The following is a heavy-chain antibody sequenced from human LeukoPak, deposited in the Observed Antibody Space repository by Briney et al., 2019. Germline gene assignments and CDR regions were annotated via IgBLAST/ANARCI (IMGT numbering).Heavy chain of an antibody. V-gene: IGHV3-9*01. D-gene: IGHD3-3*01. CDR3: ARDSGYDFWSGYNWFDP. Sequence: PGRSLRLSCAASGFTLDDYSMHWVRQAPGKGLEWVSGIRWDSGSIGYADSVKGRFTISRDNAKNSLYLQMNSLRDEDTALYYCARDSGYDFWSGYNWFDPWGQGTLVTVSS. CDR1: GFTLDDYS. J-gene: IGHJ5*02. CDR2: IRWDSGSI.